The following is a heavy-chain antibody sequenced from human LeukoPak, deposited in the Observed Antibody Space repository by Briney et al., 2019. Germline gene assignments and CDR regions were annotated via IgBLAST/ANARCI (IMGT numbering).Heavy chain of an antibody. Sequence: GESLKISCKGSGYSFINYWIGWVRQAPGKGLGWVSAISGSGGSTYYADSVKGRFTISRDNSKNTLYLQMNSLRAEDTAVYYCAKDMGYPFDYWGQGTLVTVSS. D-gene: IGHD5-12*01. CDR3: AKDMGYPFDY. J-gene: IGHJ4*02. V-gene: IGHV3-23*01. CDR2: ISGSGGST. CDR1: GYSFINYW.